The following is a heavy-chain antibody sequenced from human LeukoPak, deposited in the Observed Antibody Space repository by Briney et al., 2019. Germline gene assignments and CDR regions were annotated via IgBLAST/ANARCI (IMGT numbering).Heavy chain of an antibody. CDR1: GYTFSSYY. V-gene: IGHV1-46*01. Sequence: ASVNVSCKASGYTFSSYYIHWVRQAPGQGLEWMGIINPSGGSTSYAQKFQGRVTMTRDTSTSTVYMELSSLRSEDTAVYYCARALGWLQLYYFDYWGQGTLVTVSS. CDR2: INPSGGST. D-gene: IGHD5-24*01. CDR3: ARALGWLQLYYFDY. J-gene: IGHJ4*02.